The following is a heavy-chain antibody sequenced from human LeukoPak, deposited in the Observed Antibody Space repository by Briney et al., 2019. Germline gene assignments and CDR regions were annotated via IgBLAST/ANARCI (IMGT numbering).Heavy chain of an antibody. D-gene: IGHD3-22*01. CDR3: ARHGEYYYDSSGYYYPFDY. Sequence: SETLSLTCTLSGGSISSYYWSWIRQPPATGLEWIGYIYYSGSTNYNPSLKSRVTISVDTSKNQFSLKLSSVTAADTAVYYCARHGEYYYDSSGYYYPFDYWGQGTLVTVSS. V-gene: IGHV4-59*08. CDR1: GGSISSYY. CDR2: IYYSGST. J-gene: IGHJ4*02.